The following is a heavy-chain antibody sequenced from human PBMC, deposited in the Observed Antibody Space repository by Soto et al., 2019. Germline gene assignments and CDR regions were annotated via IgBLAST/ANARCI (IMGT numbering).Heavy chain of an antibody. CDR3: VRHPGYCSGGRCNGHYTLDV. CDR2: LYSDRDT. CDR1: GGSISSNSYS. J-gene: IGHJ6*02. Sequence: SETLSLTCSVSGGSISSNSYSWGWIRQPPGKGLEWIATLYSDRDTYYNPSLKSRVTISADTSQNQFSLDLTSVTATDTAVYFCVRHPGYCSGGRCNGHYTLDVWGQGTTVTVSS. D-gene: IGHD2-15*01. V-gene: IGHV4-39*01.